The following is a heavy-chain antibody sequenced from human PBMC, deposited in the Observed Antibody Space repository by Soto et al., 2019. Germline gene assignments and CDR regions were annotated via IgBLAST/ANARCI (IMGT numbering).Heavy chain of an antibody. Sequence: QVQLVQSGAEVKKPGASVKVSCKASGYTFTSYAMHWVRQAPGQRLEWMGWINAGNGNTKYSQKFQGRVTITRDTSASTAYMELSSLRSEDTAVYSCARGLNGYSHYFDSWGQGTLVTVSS. CDR3: ARGLNGYSHYFDS. CDR2: INAGNGNT. CDR1: GYTFTSYA. J-gene: IGHJ4*02. D-gene: IGHD5-18*01. V-gene: IGHV1-3*01.